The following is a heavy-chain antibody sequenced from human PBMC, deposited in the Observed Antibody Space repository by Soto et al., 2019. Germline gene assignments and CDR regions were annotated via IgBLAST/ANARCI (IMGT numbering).Heavy chain of an antibody. V-gene: IGHV3-21*06. J-gene: IGHJ4*02. CDR2: IGSTTHYI. Sequence: GGSLRLSCAASGFTFTRYSVNWVRQAPGKGLEWVSSIGSTTHYIYYADSMRGRFTISRDNAKNAVYLEMNSLRAEDTAVYYCARESEDLTSNFDYWGQGTLVTVSS. CDR3: ARESEDLTSNFDY. CDR1: GFTFTRYS.